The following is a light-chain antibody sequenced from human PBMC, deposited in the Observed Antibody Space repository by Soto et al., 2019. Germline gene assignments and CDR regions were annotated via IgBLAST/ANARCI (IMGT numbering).Light chain of an antibody. V-gene: IGLV2-14*01. CDR2: EVS. CDR1: SSDVGGYNY. J-gene: IGLJ1*01. CDR3: NSYTNSHTYV. Sequence: QSALTQPASVSGSPGQSITISCTGTSSDVGGYNYVSWYQQHPGKVPKLIIYEVSNRPSGVSNRFSGSKSGNTASLTISGLQAEDEADYYCNSYTNSHTYVFGTATKVIVL.